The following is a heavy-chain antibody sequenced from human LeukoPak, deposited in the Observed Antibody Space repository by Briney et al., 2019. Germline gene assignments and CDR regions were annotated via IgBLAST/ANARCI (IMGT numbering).Heavy chain of an antibody. J-gene: IGHJ4*02. D-gene: IGHD2-15*01. CDR2: INQDGSEK. CDR3: TRDFIGGRDY. V-gene: IGHV3-7*01. Sequence: PGGSLRLSCAASGFTFSTYTMNWVRQAPGKGLGWVANINQDGSEKYYVDSVKGRFTISRDNGKNSLYLQMNGLRAEDTAMYYCTRDFIGGRDYWGQGTLVTVSS. CDR1: GFTFSTYT.